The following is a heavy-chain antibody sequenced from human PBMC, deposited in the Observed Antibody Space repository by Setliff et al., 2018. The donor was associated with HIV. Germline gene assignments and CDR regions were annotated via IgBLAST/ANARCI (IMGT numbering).Heavy chain of an antibody. J-gene: IGHJ4*02. CDR3: ARTYSSNWYIDY. Sequence: PSETLSLTCTVSGGSISSYYWTWIRQPPGKGLEWIGYIYYSGSTYYNPSLKSRVTISVDTSKNQFSLMLSSVTAADTAIYYCARTYSSNWYIDYWGQGTLVTVPQ. D-gene: IGHD6-13*01. CDR2: IYYSGST. V-gene: IGHV4-59*08. CDR1: GGSISSYY.